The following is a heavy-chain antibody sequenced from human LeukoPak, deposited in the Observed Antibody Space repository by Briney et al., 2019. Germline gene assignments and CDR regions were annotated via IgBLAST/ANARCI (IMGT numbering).Heavy chain of an antibody. CDR2: IWYDGSNK. CDR1: GFTFSSYG. V-gene: IGHV3-33*01. Sequence: PGGSLRLSCAASGFTFSSYGMHWVRQAPGKGLEGVAVIWYDGSNKYYADSVKGRFTISRDNSKNTLYLQMNSLRAEHTAVYYCPRKISCGGDCYSLDYWGQGTLVTVSS. D-gene: IGHD2-21*01. CDR3: PRKISCGGDCYSLDY. J-gene: IGHJ4*02.